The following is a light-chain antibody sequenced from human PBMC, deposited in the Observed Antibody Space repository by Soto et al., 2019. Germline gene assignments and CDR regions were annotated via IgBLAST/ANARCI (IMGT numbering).Light chain of an antibody. J-gene: IGKJ4*01. Sequence: IQMTQSPSSLSASVGDRVTITCQASQDISDYLNWYQQRPGKAPKLLIYDASTLHSGVPSRFSGGGSGTDFTLTISSLQPEDFATYYCQQVNVYPSTFGGGTKV. CDR3: QQVNVYPST. CDR1: QDISDY. CDR2: DAS. V-gene: IGKV1-39*01.